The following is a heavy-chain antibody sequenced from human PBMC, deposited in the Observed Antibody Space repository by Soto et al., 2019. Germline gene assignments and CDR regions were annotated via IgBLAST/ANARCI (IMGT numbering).Heavy chain of an antibody. CDR2: IYWDDDN. D-gene: IGHD1-1*01. CDR3: VRTSGGKHTT. Sequence: QITLKESGPTLVKPTQTLTLSCTFSGLSLSTSAVGVSWFRQPPGKALEWLALIYWDDDNRYSPSLKSRLTITTDTTKTQVILTMINMAPVGTTPSYSVRTSGGKHTTWGSGNLVTVPS. V-gene: IGHV2-5*02. CDR1: GLSLSTSAVG. J-gene: IGHJ4*02.